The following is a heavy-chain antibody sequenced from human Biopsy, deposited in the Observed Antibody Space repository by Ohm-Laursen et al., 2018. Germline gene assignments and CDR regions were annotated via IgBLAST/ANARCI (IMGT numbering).Heavy chain of an antibody. CDR2: IDWDDAK. D-gene: IGHD2-2*02. J-gene: IGHJ6*02. CDR3: ARIPILVVPAAIVYRHRRHLQGLDV. V-gene: IGHV2-70*16. CDR1: GFSLNTRGMS. Sequence: PTQTLTLTCTLSGFSLNTRGMSVTWIRQPPRKTLEWLARIDWDDAKFYNGSLKTRLTISKDTSENHVVLTLSDVDPVDTATYYCARIPILVVPAAIVYRHRRHLQGLDVWGQGTTVIVSS.